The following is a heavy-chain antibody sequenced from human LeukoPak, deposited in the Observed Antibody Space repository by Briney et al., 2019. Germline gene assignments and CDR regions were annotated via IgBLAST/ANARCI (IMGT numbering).Heavy chain of an antibody. Sequence: ASVKVSCKASGYTFTGYYMHWGRQAPGQGREWMGWINPNSGGTNYAQKFQGRVTMTKDTSISTAYMELSRLRSDDTAVYYCARDPSSSGWSSYWGQGTLVTVSS. J-gene: IGHJ4*02. CDR2: INPNSGGT. D-gene: IGHD6-19*01. CDR1: GYTFTGYY. V-gene: IGHV1-2*02. CDR3: ARDPSSSGWSSY.